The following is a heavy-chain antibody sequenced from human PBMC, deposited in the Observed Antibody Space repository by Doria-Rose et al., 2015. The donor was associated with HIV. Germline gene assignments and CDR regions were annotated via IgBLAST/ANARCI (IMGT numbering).Heavy chain of an antibody. V-gene: IGHV2-26*01. CDR2: MFSDDER. D-gene: IGHD6-13*01. Sequence: QVTLKESGPVLVKPTETLTLTCTVSGVSLSSPGMGVSWIRQPPGKALEWFANMFSDDERSYKTSLKSRLTISRDTSKSQVVLTMTDMDPVDTATYYCARIKSSRWYHKYYFDFWGQGTLVIVSA. J-gene: IGHJ4*02. CDR3: ARIKSSRWYHKYYFDF. CDR1: GVSLSSPGMG.